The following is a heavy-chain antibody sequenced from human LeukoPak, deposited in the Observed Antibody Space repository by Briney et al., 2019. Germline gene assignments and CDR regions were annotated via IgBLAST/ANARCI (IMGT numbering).Heavy chain of an antibody. CDR2: INHSGST. V-gene: IGHV4-34*01. CDR3: ATDSEYCTGGNCPPTRHDY. Sequence: PSETLSLTCAVYGGSFSGYYWSWIRQPPGKGLEWIGEINHSGSTNYNPSLKSRVTISVDTSKNQFSLKLSSVTAADTAVYYCATDSEYCTGGNCPPTRHDYWGQGNLVTVSS. CDR1: GGSFSGYY. J-gene: IGHJ4*02. D-gene: IGHD2-15*01.